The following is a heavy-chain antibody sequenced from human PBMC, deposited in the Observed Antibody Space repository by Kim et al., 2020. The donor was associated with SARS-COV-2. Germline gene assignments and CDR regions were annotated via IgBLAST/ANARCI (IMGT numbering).Heavy chain of an antibody. Sequence: GGSLRLSCAASGFIVSNHWMTWVRQAPGKGLEWVASVKQDGRVKEYVDSVMGRFNISRDAAKNSVFLQMNSLRVEDTALYYCVRGHVAEDLWGQCNLGSV. CDR1: GFIVSNHW. V-gene: IGHV3-7*01. D-gene: IGHD6-19*01. CDR2: VKQDGRVK. CDR3: VRGHVAEDL. J-gene: IGHJ5*02.